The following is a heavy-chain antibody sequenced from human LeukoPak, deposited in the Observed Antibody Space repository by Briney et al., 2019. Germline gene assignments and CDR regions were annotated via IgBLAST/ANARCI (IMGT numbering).Heavy chain of an antibody. Sequence: SSVKVSCKASGGNFNNYAYSWVRQAPAQGLEWLGGVIPMFGSANYAQKFQGRVTITADGITSVAYMELRSLTSDDPPVYYCARGRELLGIQCAFDIWGQGTVVTVAS. V-gene: IGHV1-69*13. CDR2: VIPMFGSA. CDR1: GGNFNNYA. D-gene: IGHD2-21*01. CDR3: ARGRELLGIQCAFDI. J-gene: IGHJ3*02.